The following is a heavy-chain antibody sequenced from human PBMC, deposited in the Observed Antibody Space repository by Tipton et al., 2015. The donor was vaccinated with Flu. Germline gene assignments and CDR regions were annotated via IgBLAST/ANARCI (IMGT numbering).Heavy chain of an antibody. CDR1: GDSISSGTYY. CDR3: ARDYYGSGYDAFDI. V-gene: IGHV4-61*10. CDR2: IYYSGST. D-gene: IGHD3-10*01. J-gene: IGHJ3*02. Sequence: LRLSCTVSGDSISSGTYYWRWFRQPAGKGLEWIGYIYYSGSTNYNPSLKSRVTISVDTSKNQFSLKLSSVTAADTAVYYCARDYYGSGYDAFDIWGQGTMVTVSS.